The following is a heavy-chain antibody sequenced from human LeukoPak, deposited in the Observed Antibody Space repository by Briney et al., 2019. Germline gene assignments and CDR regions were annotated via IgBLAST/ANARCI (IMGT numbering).Heavy chain of an antibody. Sequence: SETLSLTCTVSGGSISSGSYYWTWIRQPAGKGLEWIGRIYIGGSTNYNPSLKSRVTISVDTSKNQFSLKLSSVTAADTAVYYCARDRNTAMVNAGGYYYYYYMDVWGKGTTVTVSS. CDR1: GGSISSGSYY. J-gene: IGHJ6*03. CDR2: IYIGGST. CDR3: ARDRNTAMVNAGGYYYYYYMDV. V-gene: IGHV4-61*02. D-gene: IGHD5-18*01.